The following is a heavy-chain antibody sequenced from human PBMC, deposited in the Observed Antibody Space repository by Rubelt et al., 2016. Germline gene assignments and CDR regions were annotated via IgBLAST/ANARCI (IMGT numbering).Heavy chain of an antibody. CDR1: GFTFSSYS. CDR3: ARGSDYGDYEYNWFDP. V-gene: IGHV3-21*01. J-gene: IGHJ5*02. D-gene: IGHD4-17*01. CDR2: ISSSSSYI. Sequence: EVQLLESGGGLVKRGGSLRLSCAASGFTFSSYSMNWVRQAPGKGLEWVSSISSSSSYIYYADSVKGRFTISRDNAKNALYLQMNSLRAEDTAVYYCARGSDYGDYEYNWFDPWGQGTLVTVSS.